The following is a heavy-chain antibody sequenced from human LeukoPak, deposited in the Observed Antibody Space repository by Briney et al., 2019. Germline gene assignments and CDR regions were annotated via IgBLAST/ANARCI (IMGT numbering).Heavy chain of an antibody. CDR2: ISGSGGST. Sequence: GESLKISCAASGFTFSSYAMSWVRQAPGKGLEWVSAISGSGGSTYYADSVKGRFTISRDNSKNTLYLQMNSLRAEDTAVYYCARDRAHRDYFDYWGQGTLVTVSS. J-gene: IGHJ4*02. CDR1: GFTFSSYA. CDR3: ARDRAHRDYFDY. V-gene: IGHV3-23*01.